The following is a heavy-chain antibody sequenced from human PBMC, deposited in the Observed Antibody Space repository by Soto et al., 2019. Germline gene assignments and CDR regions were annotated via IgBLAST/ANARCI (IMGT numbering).Heavy chain of an antibody. V-gene: IGHV3-23*01. Sequence: EVQLLESGGGLGQPGGSLRLSCAASGCTFSSYAMSWVRQAPGKGLEWVSAISGSGGSTYYADSVKGRFTISRDNSKNTLYLQMNSLRAEDTAVYYCAKDTSGSYYESNFDYWGQGTLVTVSS. D-gene: IGHD1-26*01. CDR1: GCTFSSYA. CDR2: ISGSGGST. J-gene: IGHJ4*02. CDR3: AKDTSGSYYESNFDY.